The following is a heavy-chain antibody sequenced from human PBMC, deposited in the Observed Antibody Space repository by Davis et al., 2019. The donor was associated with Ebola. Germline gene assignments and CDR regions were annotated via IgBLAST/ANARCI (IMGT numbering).Heavy chain of an antibody. D-gene: IGHD6-19*01. V-gene: IGHV1-24*01. Sequence: ASVKVSCKVSGYTLTELSMHWVRQAPGKGLEWMGGFDPEDGETIYAQKFQGRVTMTRDTSTSTVYMELSSLRSEDTAVYYCARGRSSYSSGWFGYGMDVWGQGTTVTVSS. CDR2: FDPEDGET. CDR1: GYTLTELS. J-gene: IGHJ6*02. CDR3: ARGRSSYSSGWFGYGMDV.